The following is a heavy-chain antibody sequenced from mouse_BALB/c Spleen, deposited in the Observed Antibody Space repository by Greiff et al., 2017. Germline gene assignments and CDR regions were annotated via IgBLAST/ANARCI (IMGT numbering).Heavy chain of an antibody. CDR3: ARRGSLWYFDV. Sequence: EVKLQESGGGLVQPGGSLSLSCAVSGFSFSSFGMCWIRRAPEKGLEWVDYISSGSSTIYYADTVKSRFTISRDTPKNTLFLQMTSLRSEDTAMYYCARRGSLWYFDVWGAGTTVTVSS. J-gene: IGHJ1*01. CDR2: ISSGSSTI. V-gene: IGHV5-17*02. CDR1: GFSFSSFG.